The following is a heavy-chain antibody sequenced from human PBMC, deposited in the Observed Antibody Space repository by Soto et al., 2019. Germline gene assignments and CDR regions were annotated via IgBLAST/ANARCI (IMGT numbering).Heavy chain of an antibody. D-gene: IGHD3-10*01. J-gene: IGHJ5*02. V-gene: IGHV4-31*03. CDR1: GGSISSGGYY. CDR3: ASYASGKDNWFDP. CDR2: IYYSGST. Sequence: PSETLSLTCTVSGGSISSGGYYWSWIRQHPGKGLEWIGYIYYSGSTYYNPSLKSRVTISVDTSKNQSSLKLSSVTAVDTAVYYCASYASGKDNWFDPWGQGTLVTVSS.